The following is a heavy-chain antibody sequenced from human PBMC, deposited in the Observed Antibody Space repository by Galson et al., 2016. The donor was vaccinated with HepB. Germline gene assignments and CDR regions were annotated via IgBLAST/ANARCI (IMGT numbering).Heavy chain of an antibody. CDR1: GFTFNGYN. CDR3: ARVREQQLLDAFDI. D-gene: IGHD6-13*01. Sequence: SLRLSCAGSGFTFNGYNMNWVRQAPGKGPEWVSSISSSSSYIYYADSVKGRFTISRDNFKSSLYLQMNSLRAEDTALYYCARVREQQLLDAFDIWGQGTMVTVSS. V-gene: IGHV3-21*01. CDR2: ISSSSSYI. J-gene: IGHJ3*02.